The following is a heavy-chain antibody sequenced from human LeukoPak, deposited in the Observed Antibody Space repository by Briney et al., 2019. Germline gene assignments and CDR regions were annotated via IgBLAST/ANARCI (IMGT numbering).Heavy chain of an antibody. CDR2: INAGNGNT. Sequence: GASVKVSCKASGYTFTGYYMHWVRQAPGQGLEWMGWINAGNGNTKYSQAFQGRVTITRDTSANTAYMELSSLRSEDMAVYYCARGEKRQLVGSSEKYFQHWGQGTLVTVSS. CDR1: GYTFTGYY. CDR3: ARGEKRQLVGSSEKYFQH. J-gene: IGHJ1*01. D-gene: IGHD6-13*01. V-gene: IGHV1-3*03.